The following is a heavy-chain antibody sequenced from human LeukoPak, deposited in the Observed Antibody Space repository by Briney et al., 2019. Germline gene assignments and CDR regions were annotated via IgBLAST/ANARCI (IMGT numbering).Heavy chain of an antibody. CDR3: AKDRGDTAYAFDI. CDR1: GFTFSSYG. J-gene: IGHJ3*02. D-gene: IGHD5-18*01. CDR2: IWYDGSNK. V-gene: IGHV3-33*06. Sequence: GGSLRLSCAASGFTFSSYGMHWVRQAPGKGLGWVAVIWYDGSNKHYADSVKGRFTISRDNSKNTLYLQMNSLRAEDTAVYYCAKDRGDTAYAFDIWGQGTMVTVSS.